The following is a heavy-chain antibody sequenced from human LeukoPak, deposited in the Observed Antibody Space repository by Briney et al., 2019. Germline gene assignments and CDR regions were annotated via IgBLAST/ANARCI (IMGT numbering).Heavy chain of an antibody. Sequence: GGSLRLSCAASGFTFSSYWMSWVRQAPGKGLEWVANIKQDGSEKYYVDSVKGRFTISRDNAKNSLYLQMNSLRAEDTAVYYCARTPYYDFWSGPYYYYMDVWGKGTTVTVSS. CDR2: IKQDGSEK. CDR1: GFTFSSYW. J-gene: IGHJ6*03. D-gene: IGHD3-3*01. V-gene: IGHV3-7*01. CDR3: ARTPYYDFWSGPYYYYMDV.